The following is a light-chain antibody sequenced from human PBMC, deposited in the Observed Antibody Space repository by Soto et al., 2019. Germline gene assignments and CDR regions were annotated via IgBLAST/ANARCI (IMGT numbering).Light chain of an antibody. Sequence: QSALTQPASVSGSLGQSITISCTGTTRDIAGYNYISWYQQLPGKAPKLMIYQVTIRPSGISNRFSGSKSGNTASLTISGLQAEDGADYYCTSFSSSTSLYVFGTGTKVTV. CDR1: TRDIAGYNY. J-gene: IGLJ1*01. CDR3: TSFSSSTSLYV. V-gene: IGLV2-14*01. CDR2: QVT.